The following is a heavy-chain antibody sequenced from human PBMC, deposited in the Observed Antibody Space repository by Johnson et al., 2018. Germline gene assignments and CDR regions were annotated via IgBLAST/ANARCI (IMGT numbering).Heavy chain of an antibody. J-gene: IGHJ4*02. CDR3: AKEGTYSYAPDY. V-gene: IGHV3-30*18. D-gene: IGHD5-18*01. CDR1: GFTFSSYV. CDR2: ISFDGGSQ. Sequence: QVQLQESGGGVVQPGRSLRLSCAASGFTFSSYVMHWVRQAPGKGLEWMAFISFDGGSQYYIDSVKGRFTVSRDNSKTTLFLQMNSLRPEDTAVYYCAKEGTYSYAPDYWGQGTLVTVSS.